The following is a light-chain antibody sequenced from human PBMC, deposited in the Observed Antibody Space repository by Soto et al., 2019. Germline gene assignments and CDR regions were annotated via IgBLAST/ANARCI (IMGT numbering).Light chain of an antibody. CDR2: DAS. V-gene: IGKV3-11*01. J-gene: IGKJ1*01. Sequence: EIVLTQSPATLSLSPGERDTLSCRASQSVSSYLAWYQQKPGQAPRLLIYDASNRATGIPARFSGSGSGTAFTLTISSLEPEDFAVYYCQQRSNWPPWTFGQGTKVDIK. CDR3: QQRSNWPPWT. CDR1: QSVSSY.